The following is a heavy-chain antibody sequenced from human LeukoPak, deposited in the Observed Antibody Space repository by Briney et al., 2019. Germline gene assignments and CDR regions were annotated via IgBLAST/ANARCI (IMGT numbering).Heavy chain of an antibody. CDR2: IYYSGST. Sequence: SETLSLTCTVSGGSISSYYWSWIRQPPGKGLEWIGYIYYSGSTNYNPSLKSRVTISVDTSKNQFSLKLSSVIAADTAVYYCARAGYSSGWYLDYWGQGTLVTVSS. CDR3: ARAGYSSGWYLDY. D-gene: IGHD6-19*01. CDR1: GGSISSYY. V-gene: IGHV4-59*01. J-gene: IGHJ4*02.